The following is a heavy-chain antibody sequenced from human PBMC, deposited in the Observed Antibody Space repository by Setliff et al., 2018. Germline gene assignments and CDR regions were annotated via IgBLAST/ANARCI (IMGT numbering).Heavy chain of an antibody. D-gene: IGHD3-22*01. CDR2: INPGNGNT. Sequence: ASVKVSCKASGYTFTDYAMHWVRQAPGQRLEWMGWINPGNGNTKYSQKFQGRVTITRDTSASTTYMELSSLRSEDTAVYYCARDKGYDSSGYYFYYYYYMDVWGKGTTVTVSS. CDR1: GYTFTDYA. CDR3: ARDKGYDSSGYYFYYYYYMDV. V-gene: IGHV1-3*01. J-gene: IGHJ6*03.